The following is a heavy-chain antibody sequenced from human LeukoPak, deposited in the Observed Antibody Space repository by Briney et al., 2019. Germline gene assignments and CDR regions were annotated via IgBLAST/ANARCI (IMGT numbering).Heavy chain of an antibody. CDR1: GFTFDDHG. D-gene: IGHD4/OR15-4a*01. CDR3: ARRAGAYSHPYDY. V-gene: IGHV3-20*04. Sequence: GGSLRLSCAASGFTFDDHGMSWVRQAPGKGLEWVSFVNWNGDSTAYVDSVKGRFTISRDNSKNTLYLQMNSLRAEDTAVYYCARRAGAYSHPYDYWGQGTLVTVSS. J-gene: IGHJ4*02. CDR2: VNWNGDST.